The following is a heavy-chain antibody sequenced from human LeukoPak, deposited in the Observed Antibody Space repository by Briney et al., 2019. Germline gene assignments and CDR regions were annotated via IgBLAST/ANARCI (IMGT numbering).Heavy chain of an antibody. CDR2: ISAYNGNT. V-gene: IGHV1-18*01. J-gene: IGHJ3*02. CDR3: AREIHYYDSSGYYYRDAFDI. D-gene: IGHD3-22*01. Sequence: GASVKVSCKASGYTFTSYGISWVRQAPGQGLEWMGWISAYNGNTNYAQKLQGRVTMTTDTSTSTAYMELRSLRSDDTAVYYCAREIHYYDSSGYYYRDAFDIWGQGTMVTVSS. CDR1: GYTFTSYG.